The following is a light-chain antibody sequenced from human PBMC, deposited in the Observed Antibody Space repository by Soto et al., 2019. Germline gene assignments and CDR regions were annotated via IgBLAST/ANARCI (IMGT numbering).Light chain of an antibody. CDR2: GAS. V-gene: IGKV3-15*01. CDR3: QQYNTRWT. J-gene: IGKJ1*01. CDR1: QSVGSN. Sequence: EIGMTQSPATLSVSPGERATLSCRARQSVGSNLAWYQQKPGQAPRLLIYGASTRAAGIPARFSGSGSGTEFNLIISSRQSENSAVYFCQQYNTRWTFGPGTKVEIK.